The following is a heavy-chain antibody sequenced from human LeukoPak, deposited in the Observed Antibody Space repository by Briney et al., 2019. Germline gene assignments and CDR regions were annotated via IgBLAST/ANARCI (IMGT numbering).Heavy chain of an antibody. Sequence: GESLKISCKGSGYSFTSYWIGWVRQMPGKGLEWMGIIYPGDSDTRYSPSFQGQVTISADKSISTAYLQWSSLKASDTAMYYCARLSVVPAAIPPDYYYGMDLWVRGNTVTVSS. D-gene: IGHD2-2*02. CDR2: IYPGDSDT. V-gene: IGHV5-51*01. CDR1: GYSFTSYW. J-gene: IGHJ6*02. CDR3: ARLSVVPAAIPPDYYYGMDL.